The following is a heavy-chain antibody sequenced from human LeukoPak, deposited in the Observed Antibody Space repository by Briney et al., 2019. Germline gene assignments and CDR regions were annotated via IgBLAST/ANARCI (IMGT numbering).Heavy chain of an antibody. D-gene: IGHD2-2*01. CDR3: TTGGVVPAATNWFDP. CDR2: IKSKTDGGTT. Sequence: GGSLRLSCAASGFTFSNAWMSWVRQAPGKGLEWVGRIKSKTDGGTTDYAAPVKGRFTISRDDSKNTLYLRMNSLKTEDTAVYYCTTGGVVPAATNWFDPWGQGTLVTVSS. CDR1: GFTFSNAW. J-gene: IGHJ5*02. V-gene: IGHV3-15*01.